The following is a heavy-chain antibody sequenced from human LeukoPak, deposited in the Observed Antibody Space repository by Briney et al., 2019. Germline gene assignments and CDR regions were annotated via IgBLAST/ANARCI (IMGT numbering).Heavy chain of an antibody. V-gene: IGHV3-15*01. J-gene: IGHJ4*02. D-gene: IGHD3-22*01. CDR2: ITSKADGRTP. CDR1: GFSFSNAW. Sequence: GGSLRLSCAASGFSFSNAWMNWVRHAPGKGLEWVGRITSKADGRTPDYAAPVKGRFTISRDDLENTLYLHMNSLISEDSAVYYCTTSSGTGGFSYWGQGSLVTVSS. CDR3: TTSSGTGGFSY.